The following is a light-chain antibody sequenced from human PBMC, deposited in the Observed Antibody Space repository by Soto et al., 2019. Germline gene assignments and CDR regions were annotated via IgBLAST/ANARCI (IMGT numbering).Light chain of an antibody. CDR3: QQRSNWPIT. J-gene: IGKJ5*01. CDR2: GAS. CDR1: QSVGSN. V-gene: IGKV3-15*01. Sequence: IGMTQSPVTLSVSPGERATLSCRASQSVGSNLAWYQQKPGQAPRLLIYGASTRATGIPARFSGSGSGTEFTLTISSLEPEDFAVYYCQQRSNWPITFGQVTRLEI.